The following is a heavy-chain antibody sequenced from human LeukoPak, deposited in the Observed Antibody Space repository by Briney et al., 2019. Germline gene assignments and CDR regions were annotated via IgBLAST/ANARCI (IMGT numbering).Heavy chain of an antibody. Sequence: SETLSLTCTVSGGSISGYYWSWTRQPPGKGLEWIGYIYTSGSTNYNPSLKSRVTMSVDTSKNQFSLKLSSVTAADTAVYYCARLAINYGGWFDPWGQGTLVTVSS. J-gene: IGHJ5*02. D-gene: IGHD4-11*01. CDR3: ARLAINYGGWFDP. CDR1: GGSISGYY. CDR2: IYTSGST. V-gene: IGHV4-4*09.